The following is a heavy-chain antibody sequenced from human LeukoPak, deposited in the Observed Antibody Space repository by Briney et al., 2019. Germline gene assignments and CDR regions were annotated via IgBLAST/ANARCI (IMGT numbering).Heavy chain of an antibody. CDR2: IHSSGGSNT. Sequence: GGSLRLSCAASGFTFSSYAMSWVRQAPGKGLEWVSAIHSSGGSNTYYADSVKGRFTISRDHFKNTLYLQMNSLGAEDTAVYYCAKDGCGGDCSWYFDLWGRGTLVTVSS. CDR3: AKDGCGGDCSWYFDL. V-gene: IGHV3-23*01. CDR1: GFTFSSYA. J-gene: IGHJ2*01. D-gene: IGHD2-21*02.